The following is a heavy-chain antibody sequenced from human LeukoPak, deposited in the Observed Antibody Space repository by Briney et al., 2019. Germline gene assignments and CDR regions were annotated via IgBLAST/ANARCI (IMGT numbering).Heavy chain of an antibody. V-gene: IGHV4-39*01. CDR3: ARHCYYDFWSGPYFDY. CDR1: GGSISSGDYY. Sequence: SQTLSLTCTVSGGSISSGDYYWSWIRQPPGKGLEWIGSIYYSGSTYYNPSLKSRVTISVDTSKNQFSLKLSSVTAADTAVYCCARHCYYDFWSGPYFDYWGQGTLVTVSS. CDR2: IYYSGST. D-gene: IGHD3-3*01. J-gene: IGHJ4*02.